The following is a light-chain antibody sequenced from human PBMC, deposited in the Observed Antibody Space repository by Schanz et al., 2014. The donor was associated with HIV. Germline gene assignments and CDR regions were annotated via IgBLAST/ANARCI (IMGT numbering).Light chain of an antibody. J-gene: IGLJ2*01. V-gene: IGLV2-18*02. CDR1: SSDVGAYDR. CDR3: ISYTSDTVV. Sequence: QSALTQPPSVSGSPGQSVTISCTGTSSDVGAYDRVSWYQQPPGTAPKLIVYEVKNRPSGVPGRFSGSKSGNTASLTISGLQAEDEADYYCISYTSDTVVFGGGTKLTVL. CDR2: EVK.